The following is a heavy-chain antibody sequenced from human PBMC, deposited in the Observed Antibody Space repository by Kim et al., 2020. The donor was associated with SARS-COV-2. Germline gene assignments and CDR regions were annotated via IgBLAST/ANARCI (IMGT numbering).Heavy chain of an antibody. V-gene: IGHV4-34*01. CDR3: ARGLWIRGAFFDY. J-gene: IGHJ4*02. Sequence: SETLSLTCAVYGGSFSGYYWSWIRQPPGKGLEWIGEIIHSGSTNYNQSLKSRVTISVDTSKNQFSLKLSSVTAADTAVYYCARGLWIRGAFFDYWGQGTLVTVSS. CDR2: IIHSGST. D-gene: IGHD5-12*01. CDR1: GGSFSGYY.